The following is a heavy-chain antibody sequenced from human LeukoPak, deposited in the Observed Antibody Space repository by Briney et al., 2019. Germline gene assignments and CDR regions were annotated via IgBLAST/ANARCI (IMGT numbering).Heavy chain of an antibody. CDR2: IYYSGST. J-gene: IGHJ4*02. D-gene: IGHD3-10*01. CDR1: GGSISSSSYY. Sequence: PSGTLSLTCTVSGGSISSSSYYWGWIRQPPGKGLEWIGSIYYSGSTYYNPSLKSRVTISVDTSKNQFSLKLSSVTAADTAVYYCARHQLGGYYCGSGSYGDYWGQGTLVTVSS. V-gene: IGHV4-39*01. CDR3: ARHQLGGYYCGSGSYGDY.